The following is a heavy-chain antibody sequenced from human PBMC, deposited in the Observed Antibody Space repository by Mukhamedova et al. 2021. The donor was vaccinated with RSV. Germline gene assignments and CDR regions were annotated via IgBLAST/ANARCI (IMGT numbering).Heavy chain of an antibody. CDR3: AKDDYVWGSYRYSELYNWFDP. CDR2: ISGSGGST. V-gene: IGHV3-23*01. Sequence: GLEWVSGISGSGGSTYYADSVEGRFTISRDNSKNTLYLQMNSLRAEDTAVYYCAKDDYVWGSYRYSELYNWFDPWGHVTLVTVS. D-gene: IGHD3-16*02. J-gene: IGHJ5*02.